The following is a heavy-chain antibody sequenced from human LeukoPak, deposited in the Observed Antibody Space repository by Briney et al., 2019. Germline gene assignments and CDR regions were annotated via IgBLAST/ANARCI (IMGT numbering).Heavy chain of an antibody. Sequence: SXXXSLTCAVYGGSFSGYYWSWIRQPPGKGLEWIGEINHSGSTHYTPSLKSRVTISLDTSKNQFSLKLSSVTAADTAVYYCAREDTAMVTFGYWGQGTLVTVSS. CDR3: AREDTAMVTFGY. V-gene: IGHV4-34*01. J-gene: IGHJ4*02. D-gene: IGHD5-18*01. CDR1: GGSFSGYY. CDR2: INHSGST.